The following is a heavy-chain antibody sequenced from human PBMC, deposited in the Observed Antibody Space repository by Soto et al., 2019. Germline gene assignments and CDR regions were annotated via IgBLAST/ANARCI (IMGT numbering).Heavy chain of an antibody. CDR1: GGSISSYY. Sequence: PSETLSLTCTVSGGSISSYYWSWIRQPAGKGLEWIGRIYTSGSTNYNPSPKSRVTMSVDTSKNQFSPKLSSVTAADTAVYYCARDLEVAGTSDYWGQGTLVTVSS. J-gene: IGHJ4*02. D-gene: IGHD6-19*01. CDR3: ARDLEVAGTSDY. CDR2: IYTSGST. V-gene: IGHV4-4*07.